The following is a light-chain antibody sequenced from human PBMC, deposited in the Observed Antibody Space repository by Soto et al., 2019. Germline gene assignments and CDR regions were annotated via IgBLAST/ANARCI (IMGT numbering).Light chain of an antibody. CDR2: DAS. CDR3: QQRSNWPLT. J-gene: IGKJ4*01. CDR1: QSVSSY. Sequence: EIVLTQSPATLSLSPGERATLSCRASQSVSSYFAWYQQKPGQAPRLLIYDASHRATGIPARFSGSGSGTDFTLTISSLEPEDFAVYYCQQRSNWPLTFGGGTKVDIK. V-gene: IGKV3-11*01.